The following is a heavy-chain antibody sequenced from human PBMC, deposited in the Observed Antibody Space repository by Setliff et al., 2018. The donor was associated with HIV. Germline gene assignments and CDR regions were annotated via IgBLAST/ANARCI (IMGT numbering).Heavy chain of an antibody. CDR1: GYTFTSYD. V-gene: IGHV1-18*01. CDR3: ARTDYGGNSGGNYFDY. D-gene: IGHD4-17*01. J-gene: IGHJ4*02. CDR2: ISPYNGHT. Sequence: ASVKVSCKASGYTFTSYDITWVRQAPGQGLEWLGWISPYNGHTNFAQKLQGRVTMTTDTATSTAYMEVRSLRSDDTAVYYCARTDYGGNSGGNYFDYWGQGSQVTVSS.